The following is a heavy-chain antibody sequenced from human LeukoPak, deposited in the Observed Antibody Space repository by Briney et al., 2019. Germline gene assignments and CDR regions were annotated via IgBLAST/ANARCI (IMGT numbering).Heavy chain of an antibody. V-gene: IGHV3-23*01. D-gene: IGHD2-2*01. Sequence: PGGSLRLSCAASGFTFSSYAMSWVRQAPGKGLEWVSAISGSGGSTYYADSVKGRFTISRDNSKNTLYLQMNSLRAEDTAVYYCARAGDIVVVPAAATDDAFDIWGQGTMVTVSS. CDR2: ISGSGGST. CDR1: GFTFSSYA. CDR3: ARAGDIVVVPAAATDDAFDI. J-gene: IGHJ3*02.